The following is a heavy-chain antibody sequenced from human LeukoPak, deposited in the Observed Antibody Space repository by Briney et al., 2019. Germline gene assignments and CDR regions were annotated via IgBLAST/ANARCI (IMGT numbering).Heavy chain of an antibody. D-gene: IGHD3-22*01. CDR2: IYSGGST. CDR3: ARARLYYYDSSGYQYYFDY. Sequence: GGSLRLSYAASGFTVSSNYMSWVRQAPGKGLEWVSVIYSGGSTYCADSVKGRFTISRDNSKNTLYLQMNSLRAEDTAVYYCARARLYYYDSSGYQYYFDYWGQGTLVTVSS. V-gene: IGHV3-53*01. J-gene: IGHJ4*02. CDR1: GFTVSSNY.